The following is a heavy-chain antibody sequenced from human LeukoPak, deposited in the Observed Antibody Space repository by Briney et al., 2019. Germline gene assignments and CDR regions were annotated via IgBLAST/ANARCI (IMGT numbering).Heavy chain of an antibody. CDR3: ARSSGTGTFSY. D-gene: IGHD6-25*01. CDR1: GDSISRSTYY. V-gene: IGHV4-39*02. CDR2: VYYGRSP. Sequence: PSETLSLTCTVSGDSISRSTYYWAWIRQPPGKGLEWIGSVYYGRSPYFNPSLESRATISVDTSKNHFSLKMSSVTAANTAVYYCARSSGTGTFSYWGQGTLVTVSS. J-gene: IGHJ4*02.